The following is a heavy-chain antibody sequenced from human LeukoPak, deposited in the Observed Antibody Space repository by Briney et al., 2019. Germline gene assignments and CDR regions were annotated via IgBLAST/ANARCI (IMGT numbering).Heavy chain of an antibody. J-gene: IGHJ4*02. Sequence: ASVKVSCKASGYTFTSYYMHWVRQAPGQGLEWMGWINPNSGGTNYAQKFQGRVTMTRDTSISTAYMELSRLRSDDAAVYYCARDTRGFGELLGLGYWGQGTLVTVSS. CDR3: ARDTRGFGELLGLGY. V-gene: IGHV1-2*02. CDR1: GYTFTSYY. D-gene: IGHD3-10*01. CDR2: INPNSGGT.